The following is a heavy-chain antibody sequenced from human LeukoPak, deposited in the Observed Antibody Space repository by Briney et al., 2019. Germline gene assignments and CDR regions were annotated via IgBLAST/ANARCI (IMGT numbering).Heavy chain of an antibody. CDR2: MNPNSGNT. V-gene: IGHV1-8*01. Sequence: RASVKVSCXASGYTFTNYDINWVRQASGQGLEWMGWMNPNSGNTGYAQKFQGRVTMTRNTSISTAYMELSSLRSEDTAVYYCARGRLRGGFDPWGQGTLVTVSS. J-gene: IGHJ5*02. CDR3: ARGRLRGGFDP. CDR1: GYTFTNYD. D-gene: IGHD3-10*01.